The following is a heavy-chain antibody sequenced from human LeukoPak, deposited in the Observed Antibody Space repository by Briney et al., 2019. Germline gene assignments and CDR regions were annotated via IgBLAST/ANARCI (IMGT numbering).Heavy chain of an antibody. Sequence: GGSLRLSCAASGFTFSSYGMHWVRQAPGKGLEWVAVISYDGSNKYYADSVKGRYTISRDNSKNTLYLQMNSLRAEDTAVYYCAKMNYGGDSVDWYFDLWGRGTLVTVSS. CDR2: ISYDGSNK. J-gene: IGHJ2*01. D-gene: IGHD4-23*01. CDR3: AKMNYGGDSVDWYFDL. CDR1: GFTFSSYG. V-gene: IGHV3-30*18.